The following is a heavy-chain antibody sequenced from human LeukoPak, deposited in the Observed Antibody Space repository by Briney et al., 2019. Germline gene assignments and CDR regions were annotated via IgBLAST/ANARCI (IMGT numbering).Heavy chain of an antibody. CDR3: ATCLWFGELSQPIDY. J-gene: IGHJ4*02. CDR1: GGPISSGGYS. CDR2: IYHSGST. Sequence: SETLSLTCAVSGGPISSGGYSWSWIRQPPGKGLEWIGYIYHSGSTYYNPSLKSRVTISVDTSKNQFSLKLSSVTAADTAVYYCATCLWFGELSQPIDYWGQGTLVTVSS. D-gene: IGHD3-10*01. V-gene: IGHV4-30-2*03.